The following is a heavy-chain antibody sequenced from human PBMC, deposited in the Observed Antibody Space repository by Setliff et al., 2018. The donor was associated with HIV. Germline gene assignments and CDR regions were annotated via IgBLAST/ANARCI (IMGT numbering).Heavy chain of an antibody. Sequence: AGGSLRLSCAASGFTFSSYDMHWVRQATGKGLEWVSAIGTAGDTYYPGSVKGRFTISRENAKNSLYLQMNSLRAGDTAVYYCARGLGYCSGGSCDHAFDIWGQGTMVTVSS. CDR3: ARGLGYCSGGSCDHAFDI. CDR2: IGTAGDT. CDR1: GFTFSSYD. V-gene: IGHV3-13*01. J-gene: IGHJ3*02. D-gene: IGHD2-15*01.